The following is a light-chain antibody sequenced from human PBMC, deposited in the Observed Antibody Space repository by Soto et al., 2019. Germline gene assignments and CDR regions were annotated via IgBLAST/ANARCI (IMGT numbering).Light chain of an antibody. CDR2: DAS. CDR3: QQYNGYLWT. V-gene: IGKV1-5*01. CDR1: QSISTW. Sequence: DIQMTQSPSTLSASVGDRVTITCRASQSISTWLAWYQQKPGKAPKVLIYDASSLESGVPSRFSGSGSGTEFTLTISRLQPDDFATYYCQQYNGYLWTFGQGTKVDIK. J-gene: IGKJ1*01.